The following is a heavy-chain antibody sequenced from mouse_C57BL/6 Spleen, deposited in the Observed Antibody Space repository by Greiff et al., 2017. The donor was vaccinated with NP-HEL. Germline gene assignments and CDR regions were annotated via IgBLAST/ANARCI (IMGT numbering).Heavy chain of an antibody. J-gene: IGHJ2*01. CDR3: ARPSFTTVVTDY. CDR2: IDPSDSYT. CDR1: GYTFTSYW. V-gene: IGHV1-59*01. Sequence: QVQLQQPGAELVRPGTSVKLSCKASGYTFTSYWMHWVKQRPGQGLEWIGVIDPSDSYTNYNQKFKGKATLTVDTSSSTAYMQLSSLTSEDSAVYYCARPSFTTVVTDYWGQGTTRTVSS. D-gene: IGHD1-1*01.